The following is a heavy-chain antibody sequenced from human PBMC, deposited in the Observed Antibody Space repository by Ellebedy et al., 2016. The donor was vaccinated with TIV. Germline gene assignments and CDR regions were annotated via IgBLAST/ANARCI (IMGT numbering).Heavy chain of an antibody. J-gene: IGHJ4*02. CDR2: INHSGST. CDR3: ARGSRLTGTRCSDY. D-gene: IGHD1-7*01. CDR1: GGSFSGYY. V-gene: IGHV4-34*01. Sequence: SQTLSLTCXVYGGSFSGYYWSWIRQPPGKGLEWIGEINHSGSTNYNPSLKSRVTISVDTSKNQFSLHLSSVTAADAAVYFCARGSRLTGTRCSDYWGQGTLVTVSS.